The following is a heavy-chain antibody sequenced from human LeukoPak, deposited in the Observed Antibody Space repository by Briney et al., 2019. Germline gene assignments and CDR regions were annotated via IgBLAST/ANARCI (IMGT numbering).Heavy chain of an antibody. CDR1: GDSISSSSYY. CDR3: ARRLGEGSSWPYYYYYYYMDV. D-gene: IGHD6-13*01. Sequence: QPSETLSLTCTVSGDSISSSSYYWGWIRQPPGKGLEWIGSIYYSGSTYYNPSLKSRVTISVDTSKNQFSLKLSSVTAADTAVYYCARRLGEGSSWPYYYYYYYMDVWGKGNTVTVSS. V-gene: IGHV4-39*07. J-gene: IGHJ6*03. CDR2: IYYSGST.